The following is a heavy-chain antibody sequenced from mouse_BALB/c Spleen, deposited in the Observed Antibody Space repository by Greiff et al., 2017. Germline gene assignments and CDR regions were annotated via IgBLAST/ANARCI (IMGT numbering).Heavy chain of an antibody. CDR1: GFSLTSYG. D-gene: IGHD1-1*01. J-gene: IGHJ2*01. V-gene: IGHV2-9*02. CDR2: IWAGGST. Sequence: VQVVESGPGLVAPSQSLSITCTVSGFSLTSYGVHWVRQPPGKGLEWLGVIWAGGSTNYNSALMSRLSISKDNSKSQVFLKMNSLQTDDTAMYYCAGRNYYGYFDYWGQGTTLTVSS. CDR3: AGRNYYGYFDY.